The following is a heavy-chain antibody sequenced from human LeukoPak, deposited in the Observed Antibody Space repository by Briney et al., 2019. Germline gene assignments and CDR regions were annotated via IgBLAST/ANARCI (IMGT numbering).Heavy chain of an antibody. J-gene: IGHJ5*02. CDR3: ARELYLGGYSYGYGWFDP. D-gene: IGHD5-18*01. CDR1: GGSISSGSHY. V-gene: IGHV4-61*02. Sequence: SQTLSLTCTVSGGSISSGSHYWSWIRQPAGKGLEWIGRIYTSGSTNYNPSLKSRVTISVDTSKNQFSLKLSSVTAADTAVYYCARELYLGGYSYGYGWFDPWGQGTLVTVSS. CDR2: IYTSGST.